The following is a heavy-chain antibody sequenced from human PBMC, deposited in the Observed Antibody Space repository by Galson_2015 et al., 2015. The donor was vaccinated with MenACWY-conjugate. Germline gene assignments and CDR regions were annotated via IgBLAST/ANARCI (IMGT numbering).Heavy chain of an antibody. V-gene: IGHV5-51*03. CDR3: ASRPVGTILY. J-gene: IGHJ4*02. CDR2: ITPGDGNN. Sequence: QSGAEVKKPGESLTISCKASGYTFRNYWIGWVRQMPGKGLEWMGIITPGDGNNLITPPFQGQVTISADMSINTAYLHWSSPKASDSAIYYCASRPVGTILYWGQGTLVTVSS. D-gene: IGHD3-3*01. CDR1: GYTFRNYW.